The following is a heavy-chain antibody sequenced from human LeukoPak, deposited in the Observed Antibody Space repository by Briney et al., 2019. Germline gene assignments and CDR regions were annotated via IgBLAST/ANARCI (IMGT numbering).Heavy chain of an antibody. D-gene: IGHD5-24*01. J-gene: IGHJ6*03. CDR3: AREVLGEMATTTGGEIHYYYYMDV. CDR2: INPSGGST. CDR1: GYTFTSYY. V-gene: IGHV1-46*01. Sequence: ASVKVSCKASGYTFTSYYMHWVRQAPGQGLEWMGIINPSGGSTSYAQKFQGRVTMTRDTSTSTVYMELSSLRSEDTAVYYCAREVLGEMATTTGGEIHYYYYMDVWGKGTTVTVSS.